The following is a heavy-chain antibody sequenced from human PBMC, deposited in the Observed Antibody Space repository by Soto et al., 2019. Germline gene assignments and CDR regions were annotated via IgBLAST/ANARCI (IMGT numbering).Heavy chain of an antibody. J-gene: IGHJ1*01. CDR1: GGTFSSYA. CDR3: ARSYDSSGYYYAEYVQH. D-gene: IGHD3-22*01. Sequence: SVKVSCKASGGTFSSYAISWVRQAPGQGLEWMGGIIPIFGTANYAHKFQGRVTITADESTSTAYMELSRLRSADTAVYYCARSYDSSGYYYAEYVQHWGQGTLVTV. V-gene: IGHV1-69*13. CDR2: IIPIFGTA.